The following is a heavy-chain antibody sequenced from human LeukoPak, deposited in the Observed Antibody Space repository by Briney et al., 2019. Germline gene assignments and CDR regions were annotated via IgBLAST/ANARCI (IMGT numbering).Heavy chain of an antibody. CDR1: GFTFSSYE. Sequence: PGGSLRLSCAASGFTFSSYEMSWVRQAPGKGLEWVSYISSSGSTIYYADSVKGRFTISRDNAKNSLYLQMNSLRAEDTAVYYCARDQGYSYGDDLFDYWGQGTLVTVSS. V-gene: IGHV3-48*03. J-gene: IGHJ4*02. D-gene: IGHD5-18*01. CDR2: ISSSGSTI. CDR3: ARDQGYSYGDDLFDY.